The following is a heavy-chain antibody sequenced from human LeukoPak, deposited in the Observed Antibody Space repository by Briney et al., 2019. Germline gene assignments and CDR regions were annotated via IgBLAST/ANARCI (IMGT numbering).Heavy chain of an antibody. J-gene: IGHJ4*02. D-gene: IGHD3-22*01. Sequence: SQTLSLTCTVSGGSISSGGYYWSWLRQHPGKGLEWIGYIYYSGSTYYNPSLKRRVTISVDTSKNQFSLKLSSVTAADTAVYYCARGRRWYYDSSGYYSIYYFDYWGQGTLVTVSS. CDR1: GGSISSGGYY. CDR2: IYYSGST. CDR3: ARGRRWYYDSSGYYSIYYFDY. V-gene: IGHV4-31*03.